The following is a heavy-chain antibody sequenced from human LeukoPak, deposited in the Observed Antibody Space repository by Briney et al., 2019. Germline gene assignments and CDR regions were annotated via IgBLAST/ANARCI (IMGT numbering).Heavy chain of an antibody. V-gene: IGHV4-39*01. Sequence: SETLSLTCTVSGGSISSSSYYWGWIRQPPGKGLEWIGSIYYSGSTYYNPSLKSRVTISVDTSKNQFSLKLSSVTAADTAVYYCARTGYCSGGSCYPGWFDPWGQGTLVTVSS. CDR3: ARTGYCSGGSCYPGWFDP. D-gene: IGHD2-15*01. J-gene: IGHJ5*02. CDR1: GGSISSSSYY. CDR2: IYYSGST.